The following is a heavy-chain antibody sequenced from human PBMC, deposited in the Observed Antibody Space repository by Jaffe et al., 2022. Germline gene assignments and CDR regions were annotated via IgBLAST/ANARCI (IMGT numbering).Heavy chain of an antibody. CDR3: AKDSPCSGGSCYMLDAFDI. J-gene: IGHJ3*02. CDR2: ISGSGGST. V-gene: IGHV3-23*01. D-gene: IGHD2-15*01. CDR1: GFTFSSYA. Sequence: EVQLLESGGGLVQPGGSLRLSCAASGFTFSSYAMSWVRQAPGKGLEWVSAISGSGGSTYYADSVKGRFTISRDNSKNTLYLQMNSLRAEDTAVYYCAKDSPCSGGSCYMLDAFDIWGQGTMVTVSS.